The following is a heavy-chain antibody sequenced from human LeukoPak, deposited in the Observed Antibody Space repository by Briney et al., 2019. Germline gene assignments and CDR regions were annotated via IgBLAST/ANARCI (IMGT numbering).Heavy chain of an antibody. Sequence: SETLSLTCTVSGGSISSYYWSWIRQPPGKGLEWIGYIYYSGSTNYNPSLKSRVTISVDTSKNQFSLKLSSVTAADTAVYYCARADILTGYWFDPWGQGTLVTVSS. CDR3: ARADILTGYWFDP. V-gene: IGHV4-59*08. CDR2: IYYSGST. J-gene: IGHJ5*02. CDR1: GGSISSYY. D-gene: IGHD3-9*01.